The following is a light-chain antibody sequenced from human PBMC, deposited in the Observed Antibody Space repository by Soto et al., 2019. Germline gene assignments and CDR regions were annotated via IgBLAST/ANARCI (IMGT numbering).Light chain of an antibody. V-gene: IGLV2-14*03. Sequence: QSALTQPASVSGSPGQSITISYTGISADVSTSNFVSWYQHHPGKGPRLILYDFTHRPSGISDRFSGSKSGDTASLTISGLRAEDEADYYCASYRSGPLYVFGTGTKVTVL. J-gene: IGLJ1*01. CDR1: SADVSTSNF. CDR3: ASYRSGPLYV. CDR2: DFT.